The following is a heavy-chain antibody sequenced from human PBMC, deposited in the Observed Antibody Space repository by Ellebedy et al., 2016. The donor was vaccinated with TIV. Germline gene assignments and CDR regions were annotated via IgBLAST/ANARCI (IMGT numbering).Heavy chain of an antibody. CDR1: GFIVSSNY. J-gene: IGHJ3*02. Sequence: GESLKISXAASGFIVSSNYMSWVRQAPGRGLEWVSVLYSSGGKNYADSVKGRFTISRDKSKNTLYLQMNGLRVEDTAVYYCAAAVDTSRDAFDIWGQGTVVNVSS. D-gene: IGHD6-13*01. CDR3: AAAVDTSRDAFDI. CDR2: LYSSGGK. V-gene: IGHV3-53*01.